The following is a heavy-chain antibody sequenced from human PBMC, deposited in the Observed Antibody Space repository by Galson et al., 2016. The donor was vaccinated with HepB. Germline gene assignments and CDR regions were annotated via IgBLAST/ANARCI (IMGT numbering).Heavy chain of an antibody. CDR2: ISAYNGNT. CDR3: ARVTFAIAARRTTVTRPFDY. D-gene: IGHD6-6*01. J-gene: IGHJ4*02. CDR1: GYTFTSYG. V-gene: IGHV1-18*01. Sequence: SVKVSCKASGYTFTSYGVSWVRQAPGQGLEWMGWISAYNGNTNYAQRLQGRVTMTTDTSTSTAYMELRSLRSDDTALYYCARVTFAIAARRTTVTRPFDYWGQGTLVTVSS.